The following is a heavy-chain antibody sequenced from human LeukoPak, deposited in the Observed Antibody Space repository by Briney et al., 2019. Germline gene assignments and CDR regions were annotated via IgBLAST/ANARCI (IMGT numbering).Heavy chain of an antibody. CDR2: ISWNSGSI. CDR1: GFTFSSCA. Sequence: GGSLRLSCAASGFTFSSCAMSWVQQAPGKGLEWVSGISWNSGSIGYADSVKGRFTISRDNAKNSLFLQMSRLRAQDTALYYCASARGRRDDYSFGAFDLWGQGTMVNVSS. CDR3: ASARGRRDDYSFGAFDL. V-gene: IGHV3-9*01. J-gene: IGHJ3*01. D-gene: IGHD5-24*01.